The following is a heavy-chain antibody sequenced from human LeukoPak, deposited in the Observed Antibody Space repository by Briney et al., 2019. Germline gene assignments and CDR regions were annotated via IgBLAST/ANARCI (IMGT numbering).Heavy chain of an antibody. CDR1: GGSISSYY. CDR3: ARFHSRSGAFDI. J-gene: IGHJ3*02. Sequence: PSETLSLTCTVSGGSISSYYWSWIRQPPGKGLEWIGYIYYSGSTNYNPSLKSRVTISVDTSKNQFSLKLSSVTAADTAVYYCARFHSRSGAFDIWGQGTMVTVSS. CDR2: IYYSGST. D-gene: IGHD5-18*01. V-gene: IGHV4-59*01.